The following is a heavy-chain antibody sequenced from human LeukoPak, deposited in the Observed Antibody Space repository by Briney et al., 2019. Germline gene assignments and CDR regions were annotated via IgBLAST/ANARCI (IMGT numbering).Heavy chain of an antibody. V-gene: IGHV3-48*01. CDR2: FVSTSSTI. D-gene: IGHD7-27*01. J-gene: IGHJ3*01. CDR3: ARESPWGFDAFDV. Sequence: PGGSLRLSCAASVFTFCIYNMNWVRPAPGEGLEWVSYFVSTSSTIHYADSVKGRFTISRDNAKSSLYLQMNSLRAEDTAVYYCARESPWGFDAFDVWGQGTVVTVSS. CDR1: VFTFCIYN.